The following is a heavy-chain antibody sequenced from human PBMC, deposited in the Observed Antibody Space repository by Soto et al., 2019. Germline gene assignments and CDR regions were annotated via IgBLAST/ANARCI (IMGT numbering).Heavy chain of an antibody. CDR3: ARRGGSSSGYYYYAMDV. D-gene: IGHD6-6*01. CDR2: IYSNGDT. CDR1: SDSMNSGGYY. Sequence: SETLSLTCSVSSDSMNSGGYYWSWIRQHPGKGLEWIGYIYSNGDTYYNPSLKSRVTISIDTSKNQFSLNLTSVTAADTAVYYCARRGGSSSGYYYYAMDVWGQGTTVTVS. J-gene: IGHJ6*02. V-gene: IGHV4-31*03.